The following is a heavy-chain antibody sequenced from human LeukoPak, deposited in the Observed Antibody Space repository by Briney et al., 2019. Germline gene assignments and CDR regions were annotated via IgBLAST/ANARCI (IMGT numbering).Heavy chain of an antibody. CDR2: VKSKTDGGRT. V-gene: IGHV3-15*01. Sequence: GGSLRLSCAASGFTVSSNYMSWVRQAPGKGLQWVGHVKSKTDGGRTDYAAPVRGRFTISRDDSKNTLYLQMNSLKSGDTGVYYCTTGSYYAFGASWGQGTLVTVSA. D-gene: IGHD3-10*01. CDR3: TTGSYYAFGAS. CDR1: GFTVSSNY. J-gene: IGHJ4*02.